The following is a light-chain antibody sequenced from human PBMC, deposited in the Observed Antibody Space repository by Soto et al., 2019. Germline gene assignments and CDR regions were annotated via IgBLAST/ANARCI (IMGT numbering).Light chain of an antibody. CDR3: AAWDDSLNAVL. CDR2: KND. J-gene: IGLJ2*01. CDR1: ISNIGSNA. Sequence: QPVLTQPPSASGTPGQTVTISCSGTISNIGSNAVNWYQQVPGTAPKLLMYKNDQRPSGVPDRFSGSKSGTSASLAVSGLQSEDEADYYCAAWDDSLNAVLFGGGTQLTVL. V-gene: IGLV1-44*01.